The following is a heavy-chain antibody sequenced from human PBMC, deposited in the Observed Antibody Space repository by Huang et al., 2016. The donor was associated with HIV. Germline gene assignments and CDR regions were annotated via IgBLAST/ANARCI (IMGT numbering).Heavy chain of an antibody. Sequence: QITLKESGPTLVKPTQTLTLTCTFSGFSLTSSGVAVGWIRQPPGKALEWLAIIYWDNEERFSPSLKTRLTITKDTPKNEVVLTMTNMDPVDTATYDCVHRLRYGKWYVDYWGQGVLVTVSS. CDR2: IYWDNEE. CDR3: VHRLRYGKWYVDY. CDR1: GFSLTSSGVA. V-gene: IGHV2-5*02. J-gene: IGHJ4*02. D-gene: IGHD6-13*01.